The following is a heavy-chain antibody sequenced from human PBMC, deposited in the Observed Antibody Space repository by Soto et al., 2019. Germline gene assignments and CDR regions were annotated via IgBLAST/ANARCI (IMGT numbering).Heavy chain of an antibody. Sequence: PSETLSLTCTVAGGCISSDRYFWAWIRQPPGKGLEWIGGMFYSGSTYYNPSLKSRGTISVDMSVDMSKNRFSLKLTSVSAADTAIYFCARADYYDSYSYYFLPPDFDLWGPGTLVTVPT. D-gene: IGHD3-22*01. CDR2: MFYSGST. CDR1: GGCISSDRYF. J-gene: IGHJ4*02. CDR3: ARADYYDSYSYYFLPPDFDL. V-gene: IGHV4-39*01.